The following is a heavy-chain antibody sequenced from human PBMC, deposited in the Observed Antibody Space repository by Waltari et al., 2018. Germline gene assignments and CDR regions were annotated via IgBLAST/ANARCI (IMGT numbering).Heavy chain of an antibody. J-gene: IGHJ4*02. Sequence: QLQLQESGPGLVKPSETLSLTCTVSGGSISSSSYYWGWIRQPPGKGLEWIGSIYYSGSTYYNPSLKSRVTISVDTSKNQFSLKLSSVTAADTAVYYCARSRLEWLFDFDYWSQGTLVTVSS. CDR1: GGSISSSSYY. CDR3: ARSRLEWLFDFDY. CDR2: IYYSGST. V-gene: IGHV4-39*07. D-gene: IGHD3-3*01.